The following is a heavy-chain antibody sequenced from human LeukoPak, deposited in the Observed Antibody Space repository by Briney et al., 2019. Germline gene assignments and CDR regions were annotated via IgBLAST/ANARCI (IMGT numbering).Heavy chain of an antibody. CDR2: ISGGGDST. CDR3: AREGSSLAPFDY. V-gene: IGHV3-23*01. D-gene: IGHD6-6*01. CDR1: GFTFRSYA. Sequence: GGSLRLSCTASGFTFRSYAMSWVRQAPGKGLEWVSAISGGGDSTYYADSVKGRFTISRDNSKNTLYLQMNSLRAEDTAVYYCAREGSSLAPFDYWGQGTLVTVSS. J-gene: IGHJ4*02.